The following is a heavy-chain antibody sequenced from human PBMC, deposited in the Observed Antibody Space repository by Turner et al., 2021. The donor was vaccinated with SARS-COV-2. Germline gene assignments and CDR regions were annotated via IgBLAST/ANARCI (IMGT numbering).Heavy chain of an antibody. V-gene: IGHV1-69*01. D-gene: IGHD3-22*01. Sequence: QVQLVQSGTEVKKPASSVKVSCKASGGTFSTYAIPWVRQAPGQGLEWMGGIIPIFATANYAQKFQGRVTITADESTSTAYMELSRLRSEDTAVYYCARSTAYDSSGSTFDYWGQGTLVSVSS. CDR3: ARSTAYDSSGSTFDY. CDR1: GGTFSTYA. CDR2: IIPIFATA. J-gene: IGHJ4*02.